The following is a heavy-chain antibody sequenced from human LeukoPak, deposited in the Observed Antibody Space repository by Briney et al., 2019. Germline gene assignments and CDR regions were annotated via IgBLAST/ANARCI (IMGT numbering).Heavy chain of an antibody. J-gene: IGHJ4*02. CDR2: IYSGGST. CDR1: GFTVSSKY. Sequence: GGSLRLSCAASGFTVSSKYMSWVRQAPGKGPEWVSVIYSGGSTYYADSVKGRFTISRDNSKNTLYLQMNSLRAEDTAVYYCARGSVGATGPLDWGQGTLVTVSS. V-gene: IGHV3-66*01. D-gene: IGHD1-26*01. CDR3: ARGSVGATGPLD.